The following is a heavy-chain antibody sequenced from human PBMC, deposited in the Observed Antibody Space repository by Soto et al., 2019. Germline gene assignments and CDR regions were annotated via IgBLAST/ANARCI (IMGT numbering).Heavy chain of an antibody. CDR3: AREGLDTAGFFDI. CDR2: IKSDGSST. Sequence: PGGSLRLSCAASGFTFSTYWMHWVRQAPGKGLMWVSRIKSDGSSTTYADSVKGRFTISRDNAKNTLYLQMSSLGAEDTAVYYCAREGLDTAGFFDIWGQGTMVTVSS. D-gene: IGHD6-13*01. CDR1: GFTFSTYW. J-gene: IGHJ3*02. V-gene: IGHV3-74*01.